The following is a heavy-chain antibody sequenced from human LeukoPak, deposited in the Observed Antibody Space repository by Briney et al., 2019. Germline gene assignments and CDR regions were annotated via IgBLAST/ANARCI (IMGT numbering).Heavy chain of an antibody. CDR1: GDSVSSNSAA. V-gene: IGHV6-1*01. CDR2: TYYRSKWYN. D-gene: IGHD3-3*01. CDR3: ARGDVTIFGVVMGFDY. Sequence: SQTLSLTCVISGDSVSSNSAAWNWIRQSPSRGLEWLGRTYYRSKWYNDYAVSVKSRITINPDTSKNQFSLQLNSVTPEDTAVYYCARGDVTIFGVVMGFDYWGQGTLVTVSS. J-gene: IGHJ4*02.